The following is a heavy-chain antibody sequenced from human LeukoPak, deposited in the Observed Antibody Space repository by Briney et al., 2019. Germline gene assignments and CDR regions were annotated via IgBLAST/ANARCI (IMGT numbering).Heavy chain of an antibody. CDR3: ASRYGSGSYVFDY. D-gene: IGHD3-10*01. CDR2: IIPILGIA. V-gene: IGHV1-69*04. J-gene: IGHJ4*02. CDR1: GGTFSSYA. Sequence: GASVKVSCKASGGTFSSYAISXXRXAPGXXXXXXGRIIPILGIANYAQKFQGRVTITADKSTSTAYMELSSLRSEDTAVYYCASRYGSGSYVFDYWGQGTLVTVSS.